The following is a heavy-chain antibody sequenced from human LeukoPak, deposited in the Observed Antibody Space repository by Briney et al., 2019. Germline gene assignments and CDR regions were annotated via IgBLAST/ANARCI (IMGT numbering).Heavy chain of an antibody. V-gene: IGHV4-30-2*01. CDR1: GGSISSGGYS. D-gene: IGHD2-2*01. CDR2: IYHSGST. J-gene: IGHJ6*02. Sequence: SETLSLTCAVSGGSISSGGYSWSWIRQPPGKGLEWIGYIYHSGSTYYNPSLKSRVTISVDRSKNQFSLKLSSVTAADTAVYYCASRSSTVGYYYYGMDVWGQGTTVTVSS. CDR3: ASRSSTVGYYYYGMDV.